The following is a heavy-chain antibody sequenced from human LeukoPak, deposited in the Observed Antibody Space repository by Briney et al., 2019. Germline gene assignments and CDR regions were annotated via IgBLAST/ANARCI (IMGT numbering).Heavy chain of an antibody. CDR3: ARGSLERITRYYYYGMDV. Sequence: PSETLSLTCTVSGGSISSYYWSWIRQPPGKGLEWIGYIYYGGSTNHNPSLKSRVTISVDTSKNQFSLKLSSVTAADTAVYYCARGSLERITRYYYYGMDVWSQGTTVTVSS. D-gene: IGHD2/OR15-2a*01. CDR2: IYYGGST. J-gene: IGHJ6*02. V-gene: IGHV4-59*01. CDR1: GGSISSYY.